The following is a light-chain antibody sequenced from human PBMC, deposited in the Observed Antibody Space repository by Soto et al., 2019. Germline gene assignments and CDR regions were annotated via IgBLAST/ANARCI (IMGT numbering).Light chain of an antibody. CDR2: EVT. CDR3: TFYVGKDIWV. Sequence: QSALTQPPSASGSPGQSVTISCTGTSSDVGAYKYVSWYQQYPGKAPKLMIYEVTKRPSGVPDRFSGSKSGNTASLTVSGLPAEGEGDYYRTFYVGKDIWVFGGGTKLTVL. J-gene: IGLJ3*02. V-gene: IGLV2-8*01. CDR1: SSDVGAYKY.